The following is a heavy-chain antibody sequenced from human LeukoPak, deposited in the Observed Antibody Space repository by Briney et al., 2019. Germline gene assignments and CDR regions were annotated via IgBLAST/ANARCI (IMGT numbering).Heavy chain of an antibody. D-gene: IGHD4-17*01. CDR2: INHSGST. CDR1: GGSFSGYY. Sequence: SETLSLTCAVYGGSFSGYYWSWIRQPPGKGLEWIGEINHSGSTNYNPSLKSRVTLSVDTSKNQFSLKLSSVTAADTALYYCARGDYGDYGDYWGQGTLVTVSS. CDR3: ARGDYGDYGDY. J-gene: IGHJ4*02. V-gene: IGHV4-34*01.